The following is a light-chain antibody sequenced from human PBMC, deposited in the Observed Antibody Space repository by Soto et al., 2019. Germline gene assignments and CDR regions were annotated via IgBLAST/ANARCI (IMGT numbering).Light chain of an antibody. V-gene: IGKV3-20*01. Sequence: EIVLTQSPGTLSLSPGERATLSCRASQSVSNNYLAWYQQKPGQAPRLLIYGASSRANGIPDRFSGSGSGTDFTLTISRLEPEDFAVYYCQQYGRSPSTFGGGTKVEIK. CDR1: QSVSNNY. J-gene: IGKJ4*01. CDR2: GAS. CDR3: QQYGRSPST.